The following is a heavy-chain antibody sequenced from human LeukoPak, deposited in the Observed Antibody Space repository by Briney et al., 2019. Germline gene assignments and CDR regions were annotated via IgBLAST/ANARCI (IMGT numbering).Heavy chain of an antibody. V-gene: IGHV6-1*01. Sequence: SQTLSLTSAISGDSVSSNSAAWNWVRQSPERGLEWLGRTVYRAKWYNEYAVSVKGRITINPDTSKNQFSLQVNSVTPAETAVYYCARGVERIDYWGQGTLVTVSS. CDR2: TVYRAKWYN. CDR3: ARGVERIDY. J-gene: IGHJ4*02. CDR1: GDSVSSNSAA. D-gene: IGHD1-1*01.